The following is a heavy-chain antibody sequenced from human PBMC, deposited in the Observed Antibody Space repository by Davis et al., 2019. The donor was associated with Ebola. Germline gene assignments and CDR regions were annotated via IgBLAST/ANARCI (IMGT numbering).Heavy chain of an antibody. Sequence: SETLSLTCTVSGGSVSSGSYYWSWIRQPPGKGLEWIGYIYYSGSTNYNPSLKSRVTISVDTSKNQFSLKLSSVTAADTAVYYCARDYGDYADAFDIWGQGTMVTVSS. V-gene: IGHV4-61*01. D-gene: IGHD4-17*01. J-gene: IGHJ3*02. CDR3: ARDYGDYADAFDI. CDR1: GGSVSSGSYY. CDR2: IYYSGST.